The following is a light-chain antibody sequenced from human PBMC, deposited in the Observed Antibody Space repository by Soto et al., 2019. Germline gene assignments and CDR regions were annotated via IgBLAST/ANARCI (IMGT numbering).Light chain of an antibody. CDR2: ENN. CDR3: GTWDSSLSSVV. V-gene: IGLV1-51*02. J-gene: IGLJ2*01. CDR1: SFNIGNNY. Sequence: QSVLTQPPSVSAAPGQRGTISCSGSSFNIGNNYVSWYQQLPGTAPKLLIYENNKRPSGIPDRFSGSKSGTSATLGITGHQTGDEADYYCGTWDSSLSSVVFGGGTKVTVL.